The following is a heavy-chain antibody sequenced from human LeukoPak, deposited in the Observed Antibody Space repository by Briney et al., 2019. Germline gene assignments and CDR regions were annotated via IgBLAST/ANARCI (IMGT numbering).Heavy chain of an antibody. CDR3: ARLTYYDYVWGSPIDDY. Sequence: SETLSLTCAVSGGSISSGGYYWSWIRQPPGKGLEWIGEINHSGSTNYNPSLKSRVTISVDTSKNQFSLKLSSVTAADTAVYYCARLTYYDYVWGSPIDDYWGQGTLVTVSS. V-gene: IGHV4-34*01. D-gene: IGHD3-16*01. CDR1: GGSISSGGYY. CDR2: INHSGST. J-gene: IGHJ4*02.